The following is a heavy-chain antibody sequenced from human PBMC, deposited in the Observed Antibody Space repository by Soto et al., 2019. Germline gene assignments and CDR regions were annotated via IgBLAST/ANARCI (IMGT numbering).Heavy chain of an antibody. Sequence: PSETLSLTCTVSGGSITSSYYWGWIRQHPGKGLEWIGFIYYNGNTYYNPSLKSRLTISLDTSKNHFSLKMNSVTAADTAVYFCARESSEDGYKVDYWGQGTLVTVSS. D-gene: IGHD2-21*01. J-gene: IGHJ4*01. CDR3: ARESSEDGYKVDY. CDR1: GGSITSSYY. V-gene: IGHV4-31*03. CDR2: IYYNGNT.